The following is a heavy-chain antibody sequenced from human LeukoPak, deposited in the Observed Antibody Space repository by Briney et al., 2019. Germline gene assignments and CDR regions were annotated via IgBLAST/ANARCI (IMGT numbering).Heavy chain of an antibody. V-gene: IGHV3-53*01. CDR1: GFTVSSNS. Sequence: GGSLRLSCTVSGFTVSSNSMSWVRQAPGKGLEWVSFIYSDNTHYPDSVKGRFTISRDNSKNTLYLQMNSLRAEDTAVYYCARRPGAYPLPYDYWGQGTLLTVSS. CDR2: IYSDNT. J-gene: IGHJ4*02. D-gene: IGHD3-16*01. CDR3: ARRPGAYPLPYDY.